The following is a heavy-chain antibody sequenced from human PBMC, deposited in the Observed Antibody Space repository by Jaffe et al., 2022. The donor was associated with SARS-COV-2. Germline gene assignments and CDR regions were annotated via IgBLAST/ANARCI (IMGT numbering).Heavy chain of an antibody. D-gene: IGHD1-1*01. V-gene: IGHV3-30*18. CDR1: GFSFSSYG. Sequence: QVQLVESGGGVVQPGRSLRLSCAASGFSFSSYGMHWVRQAPGKGLEWVAVMSVDGSNKYYADSVKGRFTISRDTSKNTLYLQMNSLRPEDTAVYYCAKDLKRNVGPGMDVWGQGTTVTVSS. J-gene: IGHJ6*02. CDR3: AKDLKRNVGPGMDV. CDR2: MSVDGSNK.